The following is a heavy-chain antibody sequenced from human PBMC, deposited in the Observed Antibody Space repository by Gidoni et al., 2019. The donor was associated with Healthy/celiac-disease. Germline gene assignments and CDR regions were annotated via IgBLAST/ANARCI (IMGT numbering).Heavy chain of an antibody. CDR3: ARVSDYYDSSGYYFGY. Sequence: EVQLVESGGGLVKPGGSLRLSCAASGFTFSSYSMNWGRQAPGKGLEWVASISSSSSYIYYADSVKGRFTISRDNAKNSLYLQMNSLRAEDTAVYYCARVSDYYDSSGYYFGYWGQGTLVTVSS. V-gene: IGHV3-21*01. D-gene: IGHD3-22*01. J-gene: IGHJ4*02. CDR1: GFTFSSYS. CDR2: ISSSSSYI.